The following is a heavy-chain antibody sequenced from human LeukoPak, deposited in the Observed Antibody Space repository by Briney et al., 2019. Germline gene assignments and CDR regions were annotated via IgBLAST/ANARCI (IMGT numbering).Heavy chain of an antibody. D-gene: IGHD3-22*01. V-gene: IGHV3-23*01. J-gene: IGHJ4*02. CDR3: AKSSYYDSSGFYREYYFDY. Sequence: GGSLRLPCAASGFTFSSYAMSWVRQAPGKGLEWVSAISGSGGSTYYTDSVKGRFTISRDNSKNTLYLQMNSLRAEDTAVYYCAKSSYYDSSGFYREYYFDYWGQGTLVTVSS. CDR2: ISGSGGST. CDR1: GFTFSSYA.